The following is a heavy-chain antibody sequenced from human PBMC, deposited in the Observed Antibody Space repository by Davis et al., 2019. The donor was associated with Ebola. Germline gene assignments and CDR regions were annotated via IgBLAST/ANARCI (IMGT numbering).Heavy chain of an antibody. CDR3: TRRGMVVTPDY. CDR2: IRSKGYGGTT. J-gene: IGHJ4*02. D-gene: IGHD4-23*01. CDR1: GFTFSSYA. V-gene: IGHV3-49*04. Sequence: GESLKISCAASGFTFSSYAMSWVRQAPGKGPEWVGYIRSKGYGGTTEYAASLKGRFTISREDSKSIAYLQMNSLKTEDTAVYYCTRRGMVVTPDYWGQGTLVTVSS.